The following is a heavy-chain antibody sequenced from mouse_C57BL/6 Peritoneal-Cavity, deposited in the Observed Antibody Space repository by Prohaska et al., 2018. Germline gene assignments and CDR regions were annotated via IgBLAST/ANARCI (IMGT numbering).Heavy chain of an antibody. Sequence: QNQLVQSGSELIKPGETVKISCKASGYTFTTYGMSWVKQGLGKGLKWMGWINSYSGVRTFDDDFKGRPALCLEYSGSTTNLENMNLRSEASANYSVERIVITTGPSTDYWGQGTPLTVSA. V-gene: IGHV9-3*01. CDR1: GYTFTTYG. CDR2: INSYSGVR. D-gene: IGHD1-2*01. J-gene: IGHJ2*01. CDR3: ERIVITTGPSTDY.